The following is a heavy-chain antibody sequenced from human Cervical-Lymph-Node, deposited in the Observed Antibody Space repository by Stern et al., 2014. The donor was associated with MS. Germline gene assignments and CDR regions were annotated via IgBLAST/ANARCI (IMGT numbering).Heavy chain of an antibody. CDR3: ARRGGQQLIHFDY. J-gene: IGHJ4*02. D-gene: IGHD6-13*01. Sequence: QLQLQESGPGLVKPSETLSLTCAVSGDSVSNRNWWSWVRQSPGKGLEWIGEISYTGGTNYNPSLKSRVTMSLDNSKNQFSLTLRSVTAADTAVYYCARRGGQQLIHFDYWGQGALGTVS. CDR1: GDSVSNRNW. CDR2: ISYTGGT. V-gene: IGHV4-4*02.